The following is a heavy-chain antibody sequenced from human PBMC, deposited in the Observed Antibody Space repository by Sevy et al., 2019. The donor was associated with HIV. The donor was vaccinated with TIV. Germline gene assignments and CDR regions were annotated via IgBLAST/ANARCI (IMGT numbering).Heavy chain of an antibody. CDR1: GFTFSSSD. D-gene: IGHD6-25*01. CDR3: ANGGRSGGWFDY. CDR2: IWYDASNK. Sequence: GGSLRLSCAASGFTFSSSDMTWVRQAPGKGLEWVAGIWYDASNKYYADSVKGRFTISRDNSKNTLYLQMNSLRAEDTAVYYCANGGRSGGWFDYWGQGSLVTVSS. J-gene: IGHJ4*02. V-gene: IGHV3-33*08.